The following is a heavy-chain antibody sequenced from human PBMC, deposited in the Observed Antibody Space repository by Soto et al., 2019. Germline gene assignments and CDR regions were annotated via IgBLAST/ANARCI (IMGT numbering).Heavy chain of an antibody. CDR1: GFTFSSYA. Sequence: GGSLKLSCAASGFTFSSYAMSWVRQAPGKGLEWVSAISGSGGSTYYADSVKGRFTISRDNSKNTLYLQMNSLRAEDTAVYYCAKSPRGTTYCGGDCSKNCYYYYMDVWGKGTTVTVSS. D-gene: IGHD2-21*01. CDR2: ISGSGGST. V-gene: IGHV3-23*01. J-gene: IGHJ6*03. CDR3: AKSPRGTTYCGGDCSKNCYYYYMDV.